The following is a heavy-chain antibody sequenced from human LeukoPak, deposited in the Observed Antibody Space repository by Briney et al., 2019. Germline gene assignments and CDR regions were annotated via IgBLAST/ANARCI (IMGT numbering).Heavy chain of an antibody. Sequence: PSETLSLTCTVSGYSISSGYYWGWIRQPPGKGLEWIGSIYHSGSTYYNPSLKSRVTISVDTSKNQFSLKLSSVTAADTAAYYCARVQATMTNPQDWFDPWGQGTLVTVSS. CDR3: ARVQATMTNPQDWFDP. CDR1: GYSISSGYY. CDR2: IYHSGST. D-gene: IGHD3-22*01. V-gene: IGHV4-38-2*02. J-gene: IGHJ5*02.